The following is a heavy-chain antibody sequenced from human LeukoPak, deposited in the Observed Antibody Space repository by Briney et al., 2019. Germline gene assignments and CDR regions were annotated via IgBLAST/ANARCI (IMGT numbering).Heavy chain of an antibody. CDR3: ARSISPIAVAGPIDY. V-gene: IGHV1-2*02. J-gene: IGHJ4*02. Sequence: ASVKVSCKASGYTFTGYYMHWVRQAPGQGLEWMGWINPNSGGTNYAQKFQGRVTVTRDTSISTAYMELSRLRSDDTAVYYCARSISPIAVAGPIDYWGQGTLVTVSS. CDR1: GYTFTGYY. CDR2: INPNSGGT. D-gene: IGHD6-19*01.